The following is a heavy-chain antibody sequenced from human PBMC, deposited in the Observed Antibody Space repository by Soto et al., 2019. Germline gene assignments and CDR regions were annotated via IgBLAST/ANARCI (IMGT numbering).Heavy chain of an antibody. Sequence: EVQLVECGGGFVQPGGSLRLSCAASGFTFSSYTMNWVRQAPGKGLEWVSYMSSSSRTIYYADSVKGRFTISRDNAKNSLYLQMNSLRGEDTGVYYCSRMVLYDYYMDVWGTVPTVTVSS. CDR2: MSSSSRTI. V-gene: IGHV3-48*01. D-gene: IGHD3-10*01. CDR1: GFTFSSYT. CDR3: SRMVLYDYYMDV. J-gene: IGHJ6*03.